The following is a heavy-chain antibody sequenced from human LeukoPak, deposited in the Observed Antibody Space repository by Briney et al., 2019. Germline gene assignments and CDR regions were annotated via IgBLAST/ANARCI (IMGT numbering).Heavy chain of an antibody. CDR1: GFTFSSYG. D-gene: IGHD3-10*01. CDR2: IWYVGSNK. J-gene: IGHJ6*02. Sequence: GGSLRLSCAASGFTFSSYGMHWVRQAPGKGLEWVAVIWYVGSNKYYADSVKGRFTISRDNSKNTLYLQMNSLRAEDMAVYYCARDRITMVRGVILYYYGMDVWGQGTTVTVSS. V-gene: IGHV3-33*01. CDR3: ARDRITMVRGVILYYYGMDV.